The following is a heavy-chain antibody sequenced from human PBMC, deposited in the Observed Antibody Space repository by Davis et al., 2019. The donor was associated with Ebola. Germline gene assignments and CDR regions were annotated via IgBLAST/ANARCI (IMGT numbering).Heavy chain of an antibody. J-gene: IGHJ3*02. CDR1: GFTFNNFW. V-gene: IGHV3-7*03. CDR2: INKDGSEK. Sequence: PGGSMRLSCAASGFTFNNFWMRWVRQAPGKGLEWVATINKDGSEKYSVDSVKGRFAISRDNTNNSMYLQMNSLRAEDTAVYYCARGDHWAFDIWGQGTMVTVSS. CDR3: ARGDHWAFDI. D-gene: IGHD1-1*01.